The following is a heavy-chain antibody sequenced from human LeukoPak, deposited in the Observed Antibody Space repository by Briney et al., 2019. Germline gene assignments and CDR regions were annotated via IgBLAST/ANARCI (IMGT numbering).Heavy chain of an antibody. D-gene: IGHD6-13*01. CDR1: GGSISSSSYY. V-gene: IGHV4-39*02. Sequence: PSETLSLTCTVSGGSISSSSYYWGWIRQPPGQGLEWIGSIYYSGSTYYNPSLKSRVTISVDTSKNQFSLKLSSVTAADTAVYYCAREGRIAADLDYWGQGTLVTVSS. J-gene: IGHJ4*02. CDR3: AREGRIAADLDY. CDR2: IYYSGST.